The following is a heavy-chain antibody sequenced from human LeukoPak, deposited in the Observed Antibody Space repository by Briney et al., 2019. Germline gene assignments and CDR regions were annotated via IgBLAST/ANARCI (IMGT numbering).Heavy chain of an antibody. CDR3: ATSRTNDY. Sequence: GRSLRLSCAASGFTFSSYGMHWVRQAPGKGLEWVAIIKQDGSDKYYVDSVKGRFAISRDNAEKSLYLQMNSLRAEDTAVYYCATSRTNDYWGHGTLVTVSS. CDR1: GFTFSSYG. V-gene: IGHV3-7*03. J-gene: IGHJ4*01. D-gene: IGHD1-14*01. CDR2: IKQDGSDK.